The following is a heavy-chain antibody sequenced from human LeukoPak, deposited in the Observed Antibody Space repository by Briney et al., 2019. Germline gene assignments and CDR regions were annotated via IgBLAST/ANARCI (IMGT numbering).Heavy chain of an antibody. Sequence: ASVKVSCKASGYTFTSYYMHWVRQAPGQGLEWMGIINPSGGSTSYARKFQGRVTMTRDTSTSTAYMELSSLRSEDTAVYYCARGGLRGIVVVPAAKPHDAFDIWGQGTMVTVSS. CDR2: INPSGGST. J-gene: IGHJ3*02. CDR3: ARGGLRGIVVVPAAKPHDAFDI. V-gene: IGHV1-46*01. CDR1: GYTFTSYY. D-gene: IGHD2-2*01.